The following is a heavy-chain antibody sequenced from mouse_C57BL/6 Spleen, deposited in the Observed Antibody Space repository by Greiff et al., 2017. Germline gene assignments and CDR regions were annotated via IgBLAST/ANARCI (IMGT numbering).Heavy chain of an antibody. J-gene: IGHJ4*01. Sequence: QVQLQQPGAELVKPGASVKLSCKASGYTFTSYWMHWVKQRPGQGLEWIGMIHPNSGSTNYNEKFKSKATLTVDKSSSTAYMQLSSLPSEDSAVYYCARERPTVGVVYYAMDYWGQGTSVTVSS. CDR3: ARERPTVGVVYYAMDY. V-gene: IGHV1-64*01. CDR2: IHPNSGST. D-gene: IGHD1-1*01. CDR1: GYTFTSYW.